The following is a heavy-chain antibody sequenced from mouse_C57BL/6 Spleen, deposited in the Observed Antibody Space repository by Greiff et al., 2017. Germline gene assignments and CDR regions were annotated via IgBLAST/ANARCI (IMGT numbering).Heavy chain of an antibody. J-gene: IGHJ2*01. Sequence: EVKLVESGGGLVKPGGSLKLSCAASGFTFSDYGMHWVRQAPEKGLEWVAYISRGSSTIYYADTVKGRFTISRANDKHTLFLQMTRLRSEDPAMYYCAIANWDNRGDYWGQGTTRTVSS. CDR3: AIANWDNRGDY. CDR1: GFTFSDYG. CDR2: ISRGSSTI. V-gene: IGHV5-17*01. D-gene: IGHD4-1*01.